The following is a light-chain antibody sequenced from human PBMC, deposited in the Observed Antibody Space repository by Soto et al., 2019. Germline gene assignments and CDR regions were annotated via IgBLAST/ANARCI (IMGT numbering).Light chain of an antibody. CDR1: QSLVHSDGNTY. CDR2: KVS. J-gene: IGKJ1*01. V-gene: IGKV2-30*02. CDR3: MRGTHWPPWT. Sequence: DVVMTQSPLSLPVTLGQPASISCRSSQSLVHSDGNTYLSWFQQRPGQSPRRLNDKVSNRDSGVPDRSSGSGSGTDFRLKIRRVEAEDVGVYYCMRGTHWPPWTFGQGTKVEIK.